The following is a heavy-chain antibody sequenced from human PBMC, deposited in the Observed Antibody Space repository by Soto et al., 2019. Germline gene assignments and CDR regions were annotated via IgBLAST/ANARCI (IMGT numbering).Heavy chain of an antibody. D-gene: IGHD3-10*01. Sequence: EVQLVESGGGLVQPGGSLRLSCAASGFTFSSYWMHWVRQAPGKGLVWVSRINSDGSSTSYADSVKGRFTISRDNAKNTLYLQMNSLRAEDTAVYYCARSPMVRGSRRRYYYGMDVWGQGTTVTVSS. CDR3: ARSPMVRGSRRRYYYGMDV. J-gene: IGHJ6*02. CDR1: GFTFSSYW. CDR2: INSDGSST. V-gene: IGHV3-74*01.